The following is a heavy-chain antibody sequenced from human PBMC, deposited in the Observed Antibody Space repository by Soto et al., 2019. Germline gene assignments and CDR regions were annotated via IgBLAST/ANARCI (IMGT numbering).Heavy chain of an antibody. CDR1: GFTFSSYG. V-gene: IGHV3-30*18. D-gene: IGHD2-15*01. Sequence: QVQLVESGGGVVQPGRSLRLSCAASGFTFSSYGMHWVRQAPGKGLEWVAVISYDGSNKYYADSVKGRFTISRDNSKNTLYLQMSSLRAEDTAVYYCAKEGSERGLHGPFDYWGQGTLVTVSS. J-gene: IGHJ4*02. CDR3: AKEGSERGLHGPFDY. CDR2: ISYDGSNK.